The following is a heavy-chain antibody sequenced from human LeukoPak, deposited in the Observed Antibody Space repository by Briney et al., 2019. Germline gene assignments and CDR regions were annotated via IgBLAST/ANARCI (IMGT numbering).Heavy chain of an antibody. V-gene: IGHV3-23*01. J-gene: IGHJ4*02. CDR2: ISGGGGST. Sequence: GGSLRLPCAASGFTFTSYSMNWVRQAPGKGLEWVSTISGGGGSTYYADSVKGRFTISRDNSKNTLYLQVNSLRAEDTAVYYCASSPPYCSSTNCYANYWGQGTLVTVSS. D-gene: IGHD2-2*01. CDR1: GFTFTSYS. CDR3: ASSPPYCSSTNCYANY.